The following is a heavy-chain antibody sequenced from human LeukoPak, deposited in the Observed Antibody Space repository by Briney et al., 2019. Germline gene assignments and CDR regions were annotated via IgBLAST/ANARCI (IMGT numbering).Heavy chain of an antibody. CDR2: IYDSEST. V-gene: IGHV4-34*01. CDR3: ARQRVYSGSYRRGLSFDY. D-gene: IGHD1-26*01. Sequence: SETLSLTCSVYGGSFSGYYWSWIRQPPGKGLEWIGSIYDSESTYYNPSLKSRVTISLDRSKNQFSLKLSSVTAADTAVYYCARQRVYSGSYRRGLSFDYWGQGTLVTVSS. CDR1: GGSFSGYY. J-gene: IGHJ4*02.